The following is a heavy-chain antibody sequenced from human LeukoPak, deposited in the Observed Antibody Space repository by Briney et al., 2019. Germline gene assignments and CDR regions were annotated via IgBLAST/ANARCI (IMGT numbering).Heavy chain of an antibody. CDR1: GGSISSSSYY. D-gene: IGHD1-1*01. Sequence: SETLSPTCTVSGGSISSSSYYWGWIRQPPGKGLEWIGSIYYSGSTYYNPSLKSRVTISVDTSKNQFSLKLSSVTAADTAVYYCAREVKAYDKYYFDYWGQGTLVTVSS. V-gene: IGHV4-39*07. CDR3: AREVKAYDKYYFDY. J-gene: IGHJ4*02. CDR2: IYYSGST.